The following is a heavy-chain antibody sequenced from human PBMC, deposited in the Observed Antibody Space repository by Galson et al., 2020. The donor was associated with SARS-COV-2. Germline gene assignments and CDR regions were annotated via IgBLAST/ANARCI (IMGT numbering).Heavy chain of an antibody. CDR1: GYTFTRYG. D-gene: IGHD3-3*01. V-gene: IGHV1-18*04. J-gene: IGHJ3*02. Sequence: ASVKVSCKASGYTFTRYGISWVRQAPGQGLEWMGWISAYNGNTNYAQKLQGRVTMTTDTSTSTAYMELRSLRSDDTAVYYCARVPTIFGVVIIRRDDAFDIWGQGTMVTVSS. CDR3: ARVPTIFGVVIIRRDDAFDI. CDR2: ISAYNGNT.